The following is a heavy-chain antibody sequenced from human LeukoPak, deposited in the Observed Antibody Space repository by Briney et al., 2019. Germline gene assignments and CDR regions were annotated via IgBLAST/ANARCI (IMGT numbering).Heavy chain of an antibody. V-gene: IGHV3-23*01. CDR1: GFTFSSYA. CDR2: ISGSGGST. Sequence: GGSLRLSCAASGFTFSSYAMSWVRQAPGKGLEWVSGISGSGGSTFYADSVKGRFTISRDNAKNSLYLQMNSLRAEDTAVYYCAPIGWFDPWGQGTLVTVSS. CDR3: APIGWFDP. J-gene: IGHJ5*02. D-gene: IGHD2-15*01.